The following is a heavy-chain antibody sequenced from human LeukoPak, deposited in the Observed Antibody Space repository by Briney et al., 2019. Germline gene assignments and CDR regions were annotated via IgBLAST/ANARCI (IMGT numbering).Heavy chain of an antibody. V-gene: IGHV4-31*03. J-gene: IGHJ4*02. CDR1: GASISSGGYY. CDR3: ANDVYNSRLRN. D-gene: IGHD5-24*01. Sequence: SQTLSLTCSVSGASISSGGYYWSWVRLHPGKGREWLGRIYNSGSAYYNPSLKSRVTISADTSKNQFSLKLNSVTAADTAVYYCANDVYNSRLRNWGQGTLVTVSS. CDR2: IYNSGSA.